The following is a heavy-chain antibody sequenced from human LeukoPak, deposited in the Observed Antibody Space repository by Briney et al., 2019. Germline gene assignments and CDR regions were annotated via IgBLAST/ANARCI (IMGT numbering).Heavy chain of an antibody. CDR3: ARDPPGIAASVSGG. CDR1: GFTFSRYA. J-gene: IGHJ4*02. Sequence: GGSLRLSCAASGFTFSRYAMTWVRQAPGKGLEWVALIYSGGSTQYADSVKGRFTISRDNSRNTLYLQMSSLRVEDTAVYYCARDPPGIAASVSGGWGQGILVTVSS. D-gene: IGHD6-13*01. CDR2: IYSGGST. V-gene: IGHV3-23*03.